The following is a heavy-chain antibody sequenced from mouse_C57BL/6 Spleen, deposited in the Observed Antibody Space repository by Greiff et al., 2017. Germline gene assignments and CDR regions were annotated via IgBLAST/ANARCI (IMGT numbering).Heavy chain of an antibody. J-gene: IGHJ2*01. V-gene: IGHV5-4*01. Sequence: EVKLMESGGGLVKPGGSLKLSCAASGFTFSSYAMSWVRQTPEKRLEWVATISDGGSYTYYPDNVKGRFTISRDTAKNNLYLQMSQLKSEDTAMYYWARDPYYYGSSLDYWGQGTTLTVSS. CDR1: GFTFSSYA. CDR2: ISDGGSYT. CDR3: ARDPYYYGSSLDY. D-gene: IGHD1-1*01.